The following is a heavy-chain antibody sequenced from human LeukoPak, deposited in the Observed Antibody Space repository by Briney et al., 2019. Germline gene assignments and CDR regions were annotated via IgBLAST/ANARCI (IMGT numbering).Heavy chain of an antibody. CDR2: IIPIFGTA. CDR3: ANREGGYTYDPFDY. J-gene: IGHJ4*02. Sequence: ASVKVSCKASGGTFSSYAISWVRQAPGQGLEWMGRIIPIFGTANYAQKFQGRVTITTDESTSTAYMELSSLRAEDTAVYYCANREGGYTYDPFDYWGQGTLVTVSS. CDR1: GGTFSSYA. V-gene: IGHV1-69*05. D-gene: IGHD5-18*01.